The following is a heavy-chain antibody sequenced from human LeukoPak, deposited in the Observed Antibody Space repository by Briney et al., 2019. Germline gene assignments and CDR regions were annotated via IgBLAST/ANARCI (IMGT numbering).Heavy chain of an antibody. CDR1: GFTFSSYS. CDR2: ITSSSSYI. D-gene: IGHD6-6*01. CDR3: AKGNYRSSVDAFDI. Sequence: GGSLRLSCAASGFTFSSYSMNWVRQAPGKGLEWVSSITSSSSYIYYADSVKGRFTISRDNAKNSLYLQMNSLRTEDMALYYCAKGNYRSSVDAFDIWGQGTMVTVSP. J-gene: IGHJ3*02. V-gene: IGHV3-21*04.